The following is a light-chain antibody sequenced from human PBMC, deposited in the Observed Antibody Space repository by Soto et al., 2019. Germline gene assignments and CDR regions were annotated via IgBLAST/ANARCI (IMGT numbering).Light chain of an antibody. CDR1: QAIDNY. Sequence: DIQMTQSPSSLSASVGDRVTITCRASQAIDNYLNWYQHKPGKAPELVILAASIVQSGVPSRFSGGGFGTDFSLTISSLHPEDFATYYCQQSYRTPLTFGGGTKVEI. CDR3: QQSYRTPLT. V-gene: IGKV1-39*01. CDR2: AAS. J-gene: IGKJ4*01.